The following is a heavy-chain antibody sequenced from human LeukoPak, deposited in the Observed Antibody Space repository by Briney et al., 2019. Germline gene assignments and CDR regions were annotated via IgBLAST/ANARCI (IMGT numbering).Heavy chain of an antibody. CDR1: GYTFTGYY. CDR2: INPNSGGT. V-gene: IGHV1-2*02. D-gene: IGHD2-2*01. J-gene: IGHJ6*03. CDR3: ARDPVSDIVVVPAARYYYYYYMDV. Sequence: ASVKVSCKASGYTFTGYYMHWVRQAPGQGLERMGWINPNSGGTNYAQKFQGRVTMTRDTSISTAYMELSRLRSDDTAVYYCARDPVSDIVVVPAARYYYYYYMDVWGKGTTVTVSS.